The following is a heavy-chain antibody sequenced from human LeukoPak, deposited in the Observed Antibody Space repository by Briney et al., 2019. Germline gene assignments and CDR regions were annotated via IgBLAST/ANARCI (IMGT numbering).Heavy chain of an antibody. Sequence: ASVKVSCKASGNTFTSYGISWVRQAPGQGLEWMGWISAYNGNTNYAQKLQGRVTMTTDTSTSTAYMELRSLRSDDTAVYYCARGAAAAYYYDSSGYSPLDYWGQGTLVTVSS. CDR1: GNTFTSYG. CDR2: ISAYNGNT. D-gene: IGHD3-22*01. V-gene: IGHV1-18*01. J-gene: IGHJ4*02. CDR3: ARGAAAAYYYDSSGYSPLDY.